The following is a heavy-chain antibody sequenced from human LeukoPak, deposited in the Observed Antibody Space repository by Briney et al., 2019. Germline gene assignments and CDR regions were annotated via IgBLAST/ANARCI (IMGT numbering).Heavy chain of an antibody. V-gene: IGHV3-21*01. CDR2: ISSSSSYI. J-gene: IGHJ4*02. D-gene: IGHD3-10*01. CDR1: GFTFSSYS. Sequence: GGSLRLSCAASGFTFSSYSMNWVRQAPGKGLEWVSSISSSSSYIYYADSVKGRFTISRDNAKNSLYLQMNSLRAEDTAVYYCARDQDGCGAGYFDYWGQGTLVTVSS. CDR3: ARDQDGCGAGYFDY.